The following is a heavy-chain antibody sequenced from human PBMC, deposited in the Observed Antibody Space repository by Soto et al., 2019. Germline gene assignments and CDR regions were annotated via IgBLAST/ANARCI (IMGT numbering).Heavy chain of an antibody. CDR3: ARGDSMDV. D-gene: IGHD2-21*01. V-gene: IGHV1-18*01. J-gene: IGHJ6*01. Sequence: QVQLVQAGAEVKKPGASVKVSCKASGYTFSSYDISLVRQAPGQGLEGRGWIRAYNSNTKYPHKHQGRVPMTTDTSTSTAYMELRSLRSDDTAVYYCARGDSMDVWGQGTTVTVAS. CDR2: IRAYNSNT. CDR1: GYTFSSYD.